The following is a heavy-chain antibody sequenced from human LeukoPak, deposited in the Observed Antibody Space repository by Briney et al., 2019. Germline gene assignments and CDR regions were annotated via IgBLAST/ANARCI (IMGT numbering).Heavy chain of an antibody. CDR2: ISCSGGST. CDR1: GFTFSSYA. V-gene: IGHV3-23*01. J-gene: IGHJ1*01. Sequence: PGGSLRLSCAASGFTFSSYAMSWVRQAPGKGLEWVSAISCSGGSTYYADSVKGRFTISRDNSKNTLYLQMNSLRAEDTAVYYCAKDVNYDSSGYLDYFQHWGQGTLVTVSS. D-gene: IGHD3-22*01. CDR3: AKDVNYDSSGYLDYFQH.